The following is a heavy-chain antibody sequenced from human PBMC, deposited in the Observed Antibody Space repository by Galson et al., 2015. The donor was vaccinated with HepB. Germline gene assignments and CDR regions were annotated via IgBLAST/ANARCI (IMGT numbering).Heavy chain of an antibody. V-gene: IGHV4-30-2*01. CDR3: ARTSMVGGLRRFDP. CDR1: GGSISSGGYS. J-gene: IGHJ5*02. Sequence: QVQLQESGPGLVKPSETLSLTCAVSGGSISSGGYSWSWIRQPPGKGLEWIGYIYHSGSTYYNPSLKSRVTISVDRSKNQFSLKLSSVTAADTAVYYCARTSMVGGLRRFDPWGQGTLVTVSS. D-gene: IGHD3-10*01. CDR2: IYHSGST.